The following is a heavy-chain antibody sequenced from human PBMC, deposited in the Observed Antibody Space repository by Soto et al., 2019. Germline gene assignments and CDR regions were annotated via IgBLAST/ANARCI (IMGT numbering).Heavy chain of an antibody. J-gene: IGHJ4*02. D-gene: IGHD5-12*01. CDR2: ISGSGGST. Sequence: GVSLRLSCAASGFTFSSYAMSWVRQAPGKGLEWVSAISGSGGSTYYADSVKGRFTISRDNSKNTLYLQMNSLRAEDTAVYYCVVAQRGYFDYWGQGTLVTVSS. V-gene: IGHV3-23*01. CDR3: VVAQRGYFDY. CDR1: GFTFSSYA.